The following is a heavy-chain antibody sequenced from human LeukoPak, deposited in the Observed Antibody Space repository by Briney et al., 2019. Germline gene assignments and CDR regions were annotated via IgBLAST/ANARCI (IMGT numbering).Heavy chain of an antibody. J-gene: IGHJ4*02. CDR2: ISYDGSNK. D-gene: IGHD5-18*01. CDR3: ARSDTAMGDDEDY. Sequence: GGSLRLSCAASGFTFSSYGMHWVRQAPGKGLEWVAVISYDGSNKYYADSVKGRLTISRDNSKNTLYLQMNSLRAEDTAVYYCARSDTAMGDDEDYWGQGTLVTVSS. V-gene: IGHV3-30*03. CDR1: GFTFSSYG.